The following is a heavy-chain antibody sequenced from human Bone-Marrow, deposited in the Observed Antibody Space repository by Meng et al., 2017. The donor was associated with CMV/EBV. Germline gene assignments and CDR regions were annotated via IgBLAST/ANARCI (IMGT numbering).Heavy chain of an antibody. Sequence: GGSRRLCCAASGFNLSSYEMNWVRQAPGKGLEWVSYISSSGSTIYYADSVRGRFTISRDNAKNARYLQMNSLRAEDTAFSYGARERGYGSSTSCYHAEYNWFDPWGQGTLVTVSS. CDR3: ARERGYGSSTSCYHAEYNWFDP. D-gene: IGHD2-2*01. V-gene: IGHV3-48*03. CDR2: ISSSGSTI. J-gene: IGHJ5*02. CDR1: GFNLSSYE.